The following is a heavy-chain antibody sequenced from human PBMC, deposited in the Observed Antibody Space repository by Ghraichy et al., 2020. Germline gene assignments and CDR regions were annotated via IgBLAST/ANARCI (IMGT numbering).Heavy chain of an antibody. J-gene: IGHJ3*02. D-gene: IGHD2-21*01. V-gene: IGHV3-7*01. CDR3: ARDLGGGDPPFDI. Sequence: GGSLRLSCAASGFTFSSYWMSWVRQAPGKGLEWVANIKQDGSEKYYVDSVKGRFTISRDNAKNSLYLQMNSLRAEDTAVYYCARDLGGGDPPFDIWGQGKMVTVSS. CDR2: IKQDGSEK. CDR1: GFTFSSYW.